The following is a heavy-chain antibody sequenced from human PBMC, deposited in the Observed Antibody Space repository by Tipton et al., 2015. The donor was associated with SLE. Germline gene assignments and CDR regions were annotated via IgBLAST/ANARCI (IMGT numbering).Heavy chain of an antibody. CDR2: ISWNSGTF. CDR1: GFTLDDYA. CDR3: AKAQSVTIFGGGFDY. J-gene: IGHJ4*02. V-gene: IGHV3-9*01. D-gene: IGHD3-3*01. Sequence: SLRLSCAASGFTLDDYAMHWVRQAPGKGLEWVSGISWNSGTFGYADSVRGRFTISRDNAKNSLYLQMNSLRAEDTALYYCAKAQSVTIFGGGFDYWGQGTLVTVSS.